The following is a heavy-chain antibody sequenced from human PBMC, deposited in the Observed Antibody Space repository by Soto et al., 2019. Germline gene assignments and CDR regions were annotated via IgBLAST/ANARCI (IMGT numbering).Heavy chain of an antibody. V-gene: IGHV1-3*05. Sequence: QVKLVQSGAEEKKPGASVKVSCKASGYTFTSYAMHWVRQAPGQRLEWMGWINAGNGNTKYSQKFQGRVTITRDTAGRTAYMELSCLRAEDTAVYYCASTYYYDSSGFGYWGQGTLVTVSS. CDR3: ASTYYYDSSGFGY. D-gene: IGHD3-22*01. CDR1: GYTFTSYA. J-gene: IGHJ4*02. CDR2: INAGNGNT.